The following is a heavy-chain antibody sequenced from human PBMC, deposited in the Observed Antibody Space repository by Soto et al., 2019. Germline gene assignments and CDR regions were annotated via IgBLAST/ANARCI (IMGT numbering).Heavy chain of an antibody. Sequence: SVKVSCKASGGTFSSYAISWVRQAPGQGLEWMGGIIPIFGTANYAQKFQGRVTITADKSTSTAYMELSSLRSEDTAVYYCARDCGSTSCRNWFDPWGQGTLVTVSS. CDR3: ARDCGSTSCRNWFDP. CDR1: GGTFSSYA. J-gene: IGHJ5*02. CDR2: IIPIFGTA. V-gene: IGHV1-69*06. D-gene: IGHD2-2*01.